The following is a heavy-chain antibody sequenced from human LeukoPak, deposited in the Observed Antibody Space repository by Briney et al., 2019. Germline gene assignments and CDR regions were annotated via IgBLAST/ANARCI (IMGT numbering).Heavy chain of an antibody. V-gene: IGHV3-23*01. CDR3: VKDARTGVWNIGDSWFDP. CDR1: GFTFNKYA. J-gene: IGHJ5*02. Sequence: GGSLRLSCAASGFTFNKYAMTWVRQAPGQGLEWVSGLSDSGASTFYAESVRGRFTTSRDNSKNMLYLHINSLRAEDTAVYYCVKDARTGVWNIGDSWFDPWGQGTLVTVSS. D-gene: IGHD2/OR15-2a*01. CDR2: LSDSGAST.